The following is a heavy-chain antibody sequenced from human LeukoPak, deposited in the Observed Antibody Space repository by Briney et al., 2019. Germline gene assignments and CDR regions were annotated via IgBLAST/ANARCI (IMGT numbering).Heavy chain of an antibody. CDR3: AELGITMIGGV. CDR1: GFTFSSYS. J-gene: IGHJ6*04. D-gene: IGHD3-10*02. V-gene: IGHV3-21*01. CDR2: ISSSSSYI. Sequence: SGGSLRLSCAASGFTFSSYSMNWVRQAPGKGLEWVSSISSSSSYIYYADSVKGRSTISRDNAKNSLYLQMNSLRAEDTAVYYCAELGITMIGGVWGKGTTVTISS.